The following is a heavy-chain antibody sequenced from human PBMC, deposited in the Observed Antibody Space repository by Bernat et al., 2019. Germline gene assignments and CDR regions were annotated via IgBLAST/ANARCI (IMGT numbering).Heavy chain of an antibody. Sequence: QVTLRESGPALVKPTQTLTLTCTFSGFSLSTSGMCVSWIRQPPGKALEWLARIDWDDDKFYSTSVKTRITISKDTSRNQVLLTMTNVDPVDTATYYCARILTPAASKYSFDYWGQGSLVTVSS. CDR2: IDWDDDK. D-gene: IGHD6-13*01. CDR1: GFSLSTSGMC. CDR3: ARILTPAASKYSFDY. J-gene: IGHJ4*02. V-gene: IGHV2-70*17.